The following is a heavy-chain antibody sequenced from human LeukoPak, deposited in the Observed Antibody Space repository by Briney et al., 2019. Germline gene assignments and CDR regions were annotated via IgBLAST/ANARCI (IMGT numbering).Heavy chain of an antibody. CDR2: MNPNSGNT. J-gene: IGHJ4*02. V-gene: IGHV1-8*01. CDR3: ARGQPSLAVAGTRDY. CDR1: GYTFTSYD. D-gene: IGHD6-19*01. Sequence: ASVKVSCKASGYTFTSYDINWVRQATGQGLEWMGWMNPNSGNTGYAQKLQGRVTMTRNTSISTAYMELSSLRSEDTAVYYCARGQPSLAVAGTRDYWGQGTLVTVSS.